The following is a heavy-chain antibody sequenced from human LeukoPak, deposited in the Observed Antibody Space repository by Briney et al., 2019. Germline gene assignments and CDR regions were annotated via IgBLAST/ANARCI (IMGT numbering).Heavy chain of an antibody. Sequence: GGSLRLSCAASGFTFSSYWMHWVRQAPGKGLVWVSRINGDGSSTNYADSVKGRFTISRDNAKNTLYLQMNSLRAEDTAVYYCARSPGQCSGGSCAAGYWGQGTLVTVSS. CDR3: ARSPGQCSGGSCAAGY. D-gene: IGHD2-15*01. CDR2: INGDGSST. V-gene: IGHV3-74*01. CDR1: GFTFSSYW. J-gene: IGHJ4*02.